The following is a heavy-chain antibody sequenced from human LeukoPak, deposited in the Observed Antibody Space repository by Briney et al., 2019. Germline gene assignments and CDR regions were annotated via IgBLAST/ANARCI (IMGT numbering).Heavy chain of an antibody. D-gene: IGHD2-2*02. J-gene: IGHJ4*02. Sequence: GGSLRLSRAASGFTFSDYYMSWIRQAPGKGLEWVSYISSSGSTIYYADSVKGRFTISRDNAKNSLYLQMNSLRAEDTAVYYCARMAEGYCSSTSCYSFDYWGQGTLVTVSS. CDR1: GFTFSDYY. V-gene: IGHV3-11*01. CDR3: ARMAEGYCSSTSCYSFDY. CDR2: ISSSGSTI.